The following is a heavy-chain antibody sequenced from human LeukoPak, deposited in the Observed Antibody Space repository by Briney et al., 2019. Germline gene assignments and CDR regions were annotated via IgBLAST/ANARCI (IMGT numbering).Heavy chain of an antibody. J-gene: IGHJ3*02. CDR2: IIPIFGTA. V-gene: IGHV1-69*05. Sequence: SVKVSCKASGGTFSSYAISWVRQAPGQGLEWMGGIIPIFGTANYAQKFQGRVTITTDESTSTAYMELRSLRSDDTAVYYCARDRGKGRYSYGPTDAFDIWGQGTMVTVSS. D-gene: IGHD5-18*01. CDR1: GGTFSSYA. CDR3: ARDRGKGRYSYGPTDAFDI.